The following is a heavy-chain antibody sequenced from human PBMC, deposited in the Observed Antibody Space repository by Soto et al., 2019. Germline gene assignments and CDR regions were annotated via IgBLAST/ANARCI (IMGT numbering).Heavy chain of an antibody. CDR1: GFSFGGYN. V-gene: IGHV3-48*02. D-gene: IGHD3-16*01. CDR2: ITSGLTT. CDR3: ARDTSHGVTIGGLDS. Sequence: EVQLVESGGGLVQPGGSLRLSCAASGFSFGGYNMNWVRQAPGEGLEWVSHITSGLTTHYADFVQGRFTISRDNAKNSLYLEMNDLRDEDTAVYYCARDTSHGVTIGGLDSWGQGTLVTVSS. J-gene: IGHJ4*02.